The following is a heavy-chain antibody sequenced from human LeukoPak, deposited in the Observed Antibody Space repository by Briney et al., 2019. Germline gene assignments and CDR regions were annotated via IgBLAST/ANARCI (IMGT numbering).Heavy chain of an antibody. Sequence: GGSLTLSCAASGFTFSSYWMSWVRQAPGKGLEWVANIKQDGSEKYYVDSVKGRFTISRDNAKNSLYLQMNSLRAEDTAVYYCARESGYCSSTSCSHLGHWFDPWGQGTLVTVSS. CDR3: ARESGYCSSTSCSHLGHWFDP. J-gene: IGHJ5*02. CDR1: GFTFSSYW. D-gene: IGHD2-2*01. V-gene: IGHV3-7*01. CDR2: IKQDGSEK.